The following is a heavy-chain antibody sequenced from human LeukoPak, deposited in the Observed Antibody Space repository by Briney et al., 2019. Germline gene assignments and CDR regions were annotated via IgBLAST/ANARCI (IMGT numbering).Heavy chain of an antibody. J-gene: IGHJ3*02. Sequence: GESLRLSCAASGFTFSAYWMTWVRQAPGKGLAWVANIIEGGDAKYYVDSVKGRFTFSRDNDKNSLHMQMTSPIAEDTVVYYCARESGRYYDDAFDIWGQGTMVSVSS. D-gene: IGHD1-26*01. V-gene: IGHV3-7*01. CDR2: IIEGGDAK. CDR3: ARESGRYYDDAFDI. CDR1: GFTFSAYW.